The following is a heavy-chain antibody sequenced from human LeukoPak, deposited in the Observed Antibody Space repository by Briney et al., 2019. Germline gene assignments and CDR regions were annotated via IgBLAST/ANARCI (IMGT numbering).Heavy chain of an antibody. CDR3: ARGIVVVNTPNALDAFDI. CDR2: ISYDGSNK. D-gene: IGHD3-22*01. J-gene: IGHJ3*02. CDR1: GFTFSSYA. V-gene: IGHV3-30-3*01. Sequence: GGSLRLSCAASGFTFSSYAMHWVRQAPGKGLEWVAVISYDGSNKYYADSVKGRFTISRDNSKNTLYLQMNSLRAEDTAVYYCARGIVVVNTPNALDAFDIWGQGTMVTVSS.